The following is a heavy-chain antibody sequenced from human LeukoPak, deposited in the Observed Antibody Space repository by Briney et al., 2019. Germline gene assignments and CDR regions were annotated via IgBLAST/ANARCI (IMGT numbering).Heavy chain of an antibody. Sequence: SETLSLTCAVHGGSFSGYYWSWIRQPPGKGLEWIGEINHSGSTNYNPSLKSRVTISVDTSKNQFSLKLSSVTAADTAVYYCARERGIFGVVRPFFDYWGQGTLVTVSS. J-gene: IGHJ4*02. CDR3: ARERGIFGVVRPFFDY. CDR1: GGSFSGYY. D-gene: IGHD3-3*01. V-gene: IGHV4-34*01. CDR2: INHSGST.